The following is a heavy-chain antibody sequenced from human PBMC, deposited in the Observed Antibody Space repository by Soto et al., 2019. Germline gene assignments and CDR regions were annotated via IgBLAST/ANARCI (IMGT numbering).Heavy chain of an antibody. CDR3: ARGSQLERDAIDI. D-gene: IGHD1-1*01. V-gene: IGHV4-31*03. CDR2: IYYTGST. J-gene: IGHJ3*02. Sequence: QVQLQESGPGLVKPSQTLSLTCTVSGVSINSGGYYWSWIRQQPGKGLEWIGYIYYTGSTYYNPSLKRRFTMSLDTSKSQFSLKLTSVTAADTAVYYWARGSQLERDAIDIWGQGTMITVSS. CDR1: GVSINSGGYY.